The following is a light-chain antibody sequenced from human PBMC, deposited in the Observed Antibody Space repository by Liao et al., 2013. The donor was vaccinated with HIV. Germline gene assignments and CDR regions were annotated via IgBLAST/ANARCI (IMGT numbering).Light chain of an antibody. J-gene: IGLJ2*01. CDR1: TLPTQY. V-gene: IGLV3-25*03. Sequence: SYELTQPPSVLVSPGQTARITCSGNTLPTQYAYWYQQKPGQAPVLLIYKDTERPSGIPERFSGSSSGTTVTLTISGVQAEDEADYYCQSADSSGSYVVFGGGTKLTVL. CDR2: KDT. CDR3: QSADSSGSYVV.